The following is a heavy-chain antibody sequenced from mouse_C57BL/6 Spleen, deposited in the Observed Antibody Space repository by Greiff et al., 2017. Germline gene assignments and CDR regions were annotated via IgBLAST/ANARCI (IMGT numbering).Heavy chain of an antibody. J-gene: IGHJ1*03. CDR3: ARDQDDYGSSYGYFDV. Sequence: EVQVVESEGGLVQPGSSMKLSCTASGFTFSDYYMAWVRQVPEKGLEWVANINYDGSSTYYLDSLQSRFIITRDNATNILYLQMSSLKSEDTATKYSARDQDDYGSSYGYFDVWGTGTTVTVSS. CDR1: GFTFSDYY. CDR2: INYDGSST. V-gene: IGHV5-16*01. D-gene: IGHD1-1*01.